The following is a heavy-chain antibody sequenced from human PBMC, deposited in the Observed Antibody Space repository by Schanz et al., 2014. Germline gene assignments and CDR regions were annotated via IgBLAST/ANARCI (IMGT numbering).Heavy chain of an antibody. D-gene: IGHD3-22*01. Sequence: EVQLLESGGGLVRPGGSLRLSCAASGFTFSNYAMGWVRQTPGKGLEWVSSISSSSSYISYADSVKGRFTISRDNAKNSLYLQMNSLRAEDTGVYYCARGREVVAKIFDVWGQGTMVTVSS. V-gene: IGHV3-48*01. J-gene: IGHJ3*01. CDR1: GFTFSNYA. CDR3: ARGREVVAKIFDV. CDR2: ISSSSSYI.